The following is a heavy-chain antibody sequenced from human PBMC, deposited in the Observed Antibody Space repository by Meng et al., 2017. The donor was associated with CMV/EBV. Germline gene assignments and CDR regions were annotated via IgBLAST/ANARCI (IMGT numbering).Heavy chain of an antibody. CDR2: IYYSGST. Sequence: SETLSLTCTVSGGSISSYYWSWIRQPPGKGLEWIGYIYYSGSTNYNPSLKGRFTISRDNAKNSLYLQMNSLRAEDTALYHCARVGYSGSYYDDAFDIWGQGTMVTVSS. V-gene: IGHV4-59*12. CDR1: GGSISSYY. D-gene: IGHD1-26*01. CDR3: ARVGYSGSYYDDAFDI. J-gene: IGHJ3*02.